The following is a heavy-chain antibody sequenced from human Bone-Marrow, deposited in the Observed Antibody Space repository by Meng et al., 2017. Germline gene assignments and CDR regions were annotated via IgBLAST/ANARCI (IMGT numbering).Heavy chain of an antibody. V-gene: IGHV7-4-1*02. CDR3: ASDSSGYYPQKSFDY. CDR1: GYTFTSYA. D-gene: IGHD3-22*01. J-gene: IGHJ4*02. CDR2: INTNTGNP. Sequence: ASVKVSCKASGYTFTSYAMNWVRQAPGQGLEWMGWINTNTGNPTYAQGFTGRFVFSLDTSVSTTYLQISSLKAEDTAVYYCASDSSGYYPQKSFDYWGQGTLVTVSS.